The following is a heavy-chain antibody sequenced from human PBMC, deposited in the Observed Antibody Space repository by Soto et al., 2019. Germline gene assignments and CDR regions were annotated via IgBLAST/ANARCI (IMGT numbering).Heavy chain of an antibody. V-gene: IGHV3-23*01. CDR1: GFTFSSYA. Sequence: VQLLESGGGLVQPGGSLRLSCAASGFTFSSYAMSWVRQAPGKGLEWVSAISGSGGSTYYEDSVKGRFTISRDNSKHRLYLHMNSLRAEDTAVYYCAKDCSSTSCGHIDYWGQGTPVTVSS. J-gene: IGHJ4*02. D-gene: IGHD2-2*01. CDR3: AKDCSSTSCGHIDY. CDR2: ISGSGGST.